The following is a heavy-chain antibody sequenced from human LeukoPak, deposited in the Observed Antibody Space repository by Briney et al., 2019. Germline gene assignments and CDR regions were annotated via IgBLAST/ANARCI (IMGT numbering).Heavy chain of an antibody. CDR2: ISPTGGAI. CDR3: ASGIRERGFDY. D-gene: IGHD1-1*01. J-gene: IGHJ4*02. Sequence: PGGSLRLSCAASGFSVGTNYMTWVRQAPGKGLEWVSSISPTGGAIFYADSLRGRFTISRDNAKNSLYLQMNSLRAEDTALYFCASGIRERGFDYWGQGTLVTVSS. CDR1: GFSVGTNY. V-gene: IGHV3-21*01.